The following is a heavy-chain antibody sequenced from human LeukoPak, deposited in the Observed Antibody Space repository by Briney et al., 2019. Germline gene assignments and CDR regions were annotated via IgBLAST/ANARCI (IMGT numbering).Heavy chain of an antibody. CDR1: GFAFSSYG. Sequence: GGSLRLSCAGSGFAFSSYGMSWVRQAPGKGLEWVSAISGRGANTYYADSVKGRFTISRDNSKNTLYLQMNSLRAEDTAVYYCARGGMAARPYYYYYYMDVWGKGTTVTVSS. J-gene: IGHJ6*03. CDR3: ARGGMAARPYYYYYYMDV. CDR2: ISGRGANT. D-gene: IGHD6-6*01. V-gene: IGHV3-23*01.